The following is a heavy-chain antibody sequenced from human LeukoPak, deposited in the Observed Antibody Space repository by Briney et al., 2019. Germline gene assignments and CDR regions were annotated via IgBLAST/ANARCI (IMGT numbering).Heavy chain of an antibody. CDR3: ARDGGLNTNFDY. CDR1: GYTFTSYY. J-gene: IGHJ4*02. CDR2: INPSGGST. Sequence: ASVKVSCKASGYTFTSYYMHWVRRAPGQGLEWMGIINPSGGSTSYAQKFQGRVTTTRDMSTSTVYMELSSLRSEDTAVYYCARDGGLNTNFDYWGQGTLVTVSS. D-gene: IGHD2-15*01. V-gene: IGHV1-46*01.